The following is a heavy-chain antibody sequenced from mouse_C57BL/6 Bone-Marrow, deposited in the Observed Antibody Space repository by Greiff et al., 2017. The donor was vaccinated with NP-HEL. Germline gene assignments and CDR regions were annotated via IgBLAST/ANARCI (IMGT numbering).Heavy chain of an antibody. CDR1: GYTFTEYT. CDR3: GSREGRGYYYGSSPGY. J-gene: IGHJ2*01. V-gene: IGHV1-62-2*01. CDR2: FYPGSGSI. D-gene: IGHD1-1*01. Sequence: QVQLKESGAELVKPGASVKLSCKASGYTFTEYTIHWVKQRSGQGLEWIGWFYPGSGSIKYNEKFKDKATLTADKSSSTVYMPLSRLTSADSAVFFCGSREGRGYYYGSSPGYWGQVTTRTFS.